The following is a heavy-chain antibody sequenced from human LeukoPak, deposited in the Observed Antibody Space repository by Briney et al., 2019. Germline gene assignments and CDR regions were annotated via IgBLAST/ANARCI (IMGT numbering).Heavy chain of an antibody. Sequence: SETLSLTCAVYGGSFSGYYWSWIRQPPGKGLEWIGEINHSGSTNYNPSLKSRVTISVDTSKNQFSLKLSSVTAADTAVYYCARGPYRLIVRGSSCNFDYWGQGTLVTVSS. CDR3: ARGPYRLIVRGSSCNFDY. CDR2: INHSGST. CDR1: GGSFSGYY. D-gene: IGHD6-13*01. J-gene: IGHJ4*02. V-gene: IGHV4-34*01.